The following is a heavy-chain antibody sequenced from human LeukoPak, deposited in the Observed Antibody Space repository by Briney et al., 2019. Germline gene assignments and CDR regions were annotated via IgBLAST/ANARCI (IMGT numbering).Heavy chain of an antibody. CDR2: FDPEDGET. CDR3: ATLQNYDILTGYPY. J-gene: IGHJ4*02. V-gene: IGHV1-24*01. D-gene: IGHD3-9*01. CDR1: GYTLTELS. Sequence: ASVKVSCKVSGYTLTELSMHWVRQAPGKGLEWMGGFDPEDGETIYAPKFQGRVTMTEDTSTDTAYMELSRLRSEDTAVYYCATLQNYDILTGYPYWGQGTLVTVSS.